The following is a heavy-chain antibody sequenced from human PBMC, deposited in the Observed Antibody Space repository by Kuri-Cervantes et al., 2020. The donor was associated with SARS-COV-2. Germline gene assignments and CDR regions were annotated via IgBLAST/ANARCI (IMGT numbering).Heavy chain of an antibody. J-gene: IGHJ3*02. D-gene: IGHD2-2*02. Sequence: ASVKVSCKASGYNFNGYYMHWVRQAPGQGLEWMGWINPNSGGTNYAQKFQGRVTMTRDTSISTAYMELSRLRSDDTAVYYCASYRYCSSTSCYTFDAFDIWGQGTMVTVSS. CDR3: ASYRYCSSTSCYTFDAFDI. CDR1: GYNFNGYY. V-gene: IGHV1-2*02. CDR2: INPNSGGT.